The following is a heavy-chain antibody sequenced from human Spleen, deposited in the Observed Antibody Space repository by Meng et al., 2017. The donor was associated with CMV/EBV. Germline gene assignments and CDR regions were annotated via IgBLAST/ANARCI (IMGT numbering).Heavy chain of an antibody. CDR3: ARPYSSSSYVDY. D-gene: IGHD6-6*01. Sequence: KAYRGPIRQQAIRWLRQPPGRGLECMGGIIPIFGTATYAQKSQGRVTITTDESTSTAYMELSSLRSEDTAVYYCARPYSSSSYVDYWGQGTLVTVSS. V-gene: IGHV1-69*05. J-gene: IGHJ4*02. CDR1: RGPIRQQA. CDR2: IIPIFGTA.